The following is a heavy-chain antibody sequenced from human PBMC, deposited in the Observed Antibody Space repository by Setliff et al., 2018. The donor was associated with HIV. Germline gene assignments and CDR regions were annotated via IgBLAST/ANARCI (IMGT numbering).Heavy chain of an antibody. CDR3: ARDRGDHTFWRTYVSHDAFEI. D-gene: IGHD3-3*01. CDR2: KYYRGTP. V-gene: IGHV4-39*07. Sequence: SETLSLTCTVPGGSINSRGYYWGWIRQPPGRGLEWIASKYYRGTPYYSPSLKSRVNISIDASKNQFSLNLTSVIAADTAIYFCARDRGDHTFWRTYVSHDAFEIWGRGTRVTVSS. CDR1: GGSINSRGYY. J-gene: IGHJ3*02.